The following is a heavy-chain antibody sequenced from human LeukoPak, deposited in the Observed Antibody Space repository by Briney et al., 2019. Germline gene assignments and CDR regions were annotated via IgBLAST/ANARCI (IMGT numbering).Heavy chain of an antibody. CDR1: GFTFMNYA. D-gene: IGHD3-22*01. V-gene: IGHV3-23*01. J-gene: IGHJ6*03. CDR3: AKLGGSDYYSEYYMDV. CDR2: VSGSGTTT. Sequence: GGSLRLSCATSGFTFMNYAMSWVRQAPGKGLDWVSVVSGSGTTTYYADSVKGRFTISRDNSKNTLSLQMNSLRAEDTAVYYCAKLGGSDYYSEYYMDVWGKGTTVTVSS.